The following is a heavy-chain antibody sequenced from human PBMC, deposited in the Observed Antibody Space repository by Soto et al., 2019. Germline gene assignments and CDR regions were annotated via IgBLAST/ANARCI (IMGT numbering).Heavy chain of an antibody. CDR3: AIRAGIAARPARDYYYYGMDV. Sequence: ASVQVSCKASGYTFTSYAMHWVRQAPGQRLEWMGWINAGNGNTKYSQKFQGRVTITRDTSASTAYMELSSLRSEDTAVYYCAIRAGIAARPARDYYYYGMDVWGQGTTVTVSS. D-gene: IGHD6-6*01. CDR1: GYTFTSYA. J-gene: IGHJ6*02. CDR2: INAGNGNT. V-gene: IGHV1-3*01.